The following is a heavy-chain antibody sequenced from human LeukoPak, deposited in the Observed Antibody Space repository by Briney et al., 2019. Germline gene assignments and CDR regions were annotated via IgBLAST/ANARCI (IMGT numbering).Heavy chain of an antibody. V-gene: IGHV3-74*01. Sequence: GGSLRLSCVGSGFTFSTYWMHWVRQAPAKGLVWVSRINPEETGTNYADSVKGRFTISRDNAKNTLYLQMNSLGAEDTAVYYCARGGLEPVDYWGQGTLVTASS. CDR1: GFTFSTYW. CDR3: ARGGLEPVDY. J-gene: IGHJ4*02. D-gene: IGHD3-16*01. CDR2: INPEETGT.